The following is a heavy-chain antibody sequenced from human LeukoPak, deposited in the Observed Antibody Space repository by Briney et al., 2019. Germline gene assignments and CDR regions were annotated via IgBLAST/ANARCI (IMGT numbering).Heavy chain of an antibody. J-gene: IGHJ3*02. CDR2: IYPGDSDT. CDR3: ARRGDGDDFWSGYYTAARAFDI. V-gene: IGHV5-51*01. Sequence: GESLKISCKGSGYSFTSYWIGWVRQMPGKGLEWMGIIYPGDSDTRYSPSFQGQVTISADKSISTAYLQWSSLKASGTAMYYCARRGDGDDFWSGYYTAARAFDIWGQGTMVTVSS. D-gene: IGHD3-3*01. CDR1: GYSFTSYW.